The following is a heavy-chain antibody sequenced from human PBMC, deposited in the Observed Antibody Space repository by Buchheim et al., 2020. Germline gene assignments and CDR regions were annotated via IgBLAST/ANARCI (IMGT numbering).Heavy chain of an antibody. J-gene: IGHJ6*02. CDR1: GGSISSSSYY. D-gene: IGHD6-19*01. Sequence: QLQLQESGPGLVKPSETLSLTCTVSGGSISSSSYYWGWIRQPPVKGLEWIGSIYYSGSTYYNPSLKSRVTISVTTSKNQFSLKLSSVTAADTAVYYCARDPYSSGWYRGEGLFGMDVGGQGTT. CDR2: IYYSGST. V-gene: IGHV4-39*07. CDR3: ARDPYSSGWYRGEGLFGMDV.